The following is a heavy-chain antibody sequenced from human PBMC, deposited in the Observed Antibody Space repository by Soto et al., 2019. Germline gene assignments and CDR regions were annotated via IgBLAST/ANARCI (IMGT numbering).Heavy chain of an antibody. D-gene: IGHD6-6*01. J-gene: IGHJ4*02. CDR1: GFTFSNAW. CDR2: IKSKTDGGTT. CDR3: TTDFFIAAQHFDY. V-gene: IGHV3-15*07. Sequence: EVQLVESGGGLVKPGGSLRLSCAASGFTFSNAWMNWVRQAPGKGLEWVGRIKSKTDGGTTDYAAPVKGRFTISRDDSKNTLYLQMNSLKTEDTAVYYCTTDFFIAAQHFDYWGQGTLVAVFS.